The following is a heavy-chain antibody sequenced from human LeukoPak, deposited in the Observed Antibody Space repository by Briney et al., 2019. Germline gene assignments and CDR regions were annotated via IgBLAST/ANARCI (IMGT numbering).Heavy chain of an antibody. CDR1: GYTFTSYD. J-gene: IGHJ3*02. V-gene: IGHV1-18*01. Sequence: ASVKVSCKASGYTFTSYDINWVRQATGQGLEWMGWISAYNGNTNYAPKLQGRVTMTTDTSTSTAYMELRSLRSDDTAVYYCASGRRGDILTWDDAFDIWGQGTMVTVSS. CDR2: ISAYNGNT. D-gene: IGHD3-9*01. CDR3: ASGRRGDILTWDDAFDI.